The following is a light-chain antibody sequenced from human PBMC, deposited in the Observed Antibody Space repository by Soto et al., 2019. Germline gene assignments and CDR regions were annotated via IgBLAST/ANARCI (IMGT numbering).Light chain of an antibody. J-gene: IGLJ1*01. CDR2: GNS. CDR3: QSYGTGLTGLYV. CDR1: SSNNGAGHD. Sequence: QSVLTQPPSVSGAPGQRVTISCIGSSSNNGAGHDVHWYQQLPGTAPKPLIYGNSNRPSGVPDRFSVSKSGASASLTITGLRAEDEGDYFCQSYGTGLTGLYVFGTGTKVTVL. V-gene: IGLV1-40*01.